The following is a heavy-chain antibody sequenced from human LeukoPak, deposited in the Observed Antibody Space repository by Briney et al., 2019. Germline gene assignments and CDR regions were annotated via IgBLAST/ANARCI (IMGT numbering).Heavy chain of an antibody. D-gene: IGHD3-9*01. Sequence: SETLSLTCSVSGGSISSYYWSWIRQPPGKGLEWIGYIYYSGSTNYNPSLSSRVTISVDTSKNQFSLKLSSVTAADTAVYYCARHNPDWDAFDIWGQGTMVTVSS. CDR2: IYYSGST. J-gene: IGHJ3*02. CDR3: ARHNPDWDAFDI. V-gene: IGHV4-59*08. CDR1: GGSISSYY.